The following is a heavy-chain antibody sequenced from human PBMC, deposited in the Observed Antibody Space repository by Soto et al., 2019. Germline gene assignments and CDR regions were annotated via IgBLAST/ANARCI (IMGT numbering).Heavy chain of an antibody. CDR1: GGTFSSYA. V-gene: IGHV1-69*06. CDR2: IIPIFGTA. Sequence: SVKVSCKASGGTFSSYAISWVRQAPGQGLEWMGGIIPIFGTANYAQKFQGRVTITADKSTSTAYMELSSLRSEDTAVYYCAGGTGLYYYYGMDVWGQGTTVTV. D-gene: IGHD1-1*01. J-gene: IGHJ6*02. CDR3: AGGTGLYYYYGMDV.